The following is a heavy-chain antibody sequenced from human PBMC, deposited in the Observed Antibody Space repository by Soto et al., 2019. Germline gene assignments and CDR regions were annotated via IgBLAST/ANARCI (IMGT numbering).Heavy chain of an antibody. V-gene: IGHV2-5*02. J-gene: IGHJ3*02. D-gene: IGHD6-19*01. Sequence: KESGPTLVKPTQTLTLTCTFSGFSLSTSGVGVGWIRQPPGKALEWLALIYWDDDKRYSPSLKSRLTITKDTSKNQVVLTMTNMDPVDTATYYCAHSPRPSIAVAGTPYDAFDIWGQGTMVTVSS. CDR3: AHSPRPSIAVAGTPYDAFDI. CDR2: IYWDDDK. CDR1: GFSLSTSGVG.